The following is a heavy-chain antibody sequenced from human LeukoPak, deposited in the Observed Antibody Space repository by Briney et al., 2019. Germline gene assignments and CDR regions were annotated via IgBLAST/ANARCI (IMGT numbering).Heavy chain of an antibody. V-gene: IGHV3-66*01. CDR1: GFTVSSNY. CDR2: IYSGGST. Sequence: GGSLRLSCAASGFTVSSNYMSRVRQAPGKGLEWVSVIYSGGSTYYADSVKGRFTISRDNSKNTLYLQMNSLRAEDTAVYYCAREGYDSSGYADYWGQGTLVTVSS. D-gene: IGHD3-22*01. CDR3: AREGYDSSGYADY. J-gene: IGHJ4*02.